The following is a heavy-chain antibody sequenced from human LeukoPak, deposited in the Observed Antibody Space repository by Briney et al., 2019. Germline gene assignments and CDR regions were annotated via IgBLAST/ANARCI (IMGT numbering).Heavy chain of an antibody. Sequence: PGGSLRLSCAASGFTFSSYWMSWVRQAPGKGLEWVANIEQDGSEKYYVDSVKGRFTISRDNAKNSLYLQMNSLRAEDTAVYYCARRAYWGTVTTDRPSYYYYMDVWGKGTTVTVSS. CDR3: ARRAYWGTVTTDRPSYYYYMDV. CDR2: IEQDGSEK. J-gene: IGHJ6*03. D-gene: IGHD4-11*01. V-gene: IGHV3-7*01. CDR1: GFTFSSYW.